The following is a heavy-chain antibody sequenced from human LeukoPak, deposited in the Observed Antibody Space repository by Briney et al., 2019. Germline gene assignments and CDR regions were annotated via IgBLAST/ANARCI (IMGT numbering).Heavy chain of an antibody. V-gene: IGHV3-53*01. CDR2: IYSGGST. D-gene: IGHD3-3*01. Sequence: PGGSLRLSGAASGFNFANHAMSWVRQAPGKGLEWVSVIYSGGSTHYADSVKGRFTISRDHSKNTLYLQMNSLRDEDTAVYYCAAAGVPAAKLPVLRFLEWFSGAFDYWGQGTLVTVSS. CDR3: AAAGVPAAKLPVLRFLEWFSGAFDY. J-gene: IGHJ4*02. CDR1: GFNFANHA.